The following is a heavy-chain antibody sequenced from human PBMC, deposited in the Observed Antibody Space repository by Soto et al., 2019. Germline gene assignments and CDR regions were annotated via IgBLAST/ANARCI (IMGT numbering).Heavy chain of an antibody. Sequence: EVQLLESGRGLVQPGGPLRLSCAASGFTFSSYAMTWVRQAPGKGLEWVSAITGGGDNTDYADSVKGRFTISRDNFKNTLYLQMNSLRDEDTATYDCAKGSKCYDYWGQGTLVTVSS. CDR2: ITGGGDNT. D-gene: IGHD2-2*01. CDR1: GFTFSSYA. J-gene: IGHJ4*02. CDR3: AKGSKCYDY. V-gene: IGHV3-23*01.